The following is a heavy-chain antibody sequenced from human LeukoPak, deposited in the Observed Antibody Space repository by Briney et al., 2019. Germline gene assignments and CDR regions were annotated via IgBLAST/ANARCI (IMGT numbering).Heavy chain of an antibody. CDR3: AGGPPNWGMVGY. J-gene: IGHJ4*02. CDR2: MKSNNGHT. CDR1: GYTFTDYT. V-gene: IGHV1-8*01. D-gene: IGHD7-27*01. Sequence: ASVNVSCTASGYTFTDYTFTWARQPPGQRPERRGWMKSNNGHTGYAQKFQGRVTMTRDTSKSTAYMELSSLTFEDTAVYYCAGGPPNWGMVGYWGQGTLVTVSS.